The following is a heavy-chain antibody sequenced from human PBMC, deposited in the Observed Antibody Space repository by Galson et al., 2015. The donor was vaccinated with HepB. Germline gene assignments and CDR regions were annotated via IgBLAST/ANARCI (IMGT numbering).Heavy chain of an antibody. CDR2: IRSKAYGART. V-gene: IGHV3-49*03. D-gene: IGHD3-22*01. Sequence: SLRLSCAGSGFTIGDYAMSWFRQAPGKGLEWVGFIRSKAYGARTQYAASVKGRFTMSRDDSKSIAYLQMNSLKIEDTAVYYCTREPRPYYYDTSGYYDYWGQGTLVTVSS. CDR3: TREPRPYYYDTSGYYDY. J-gene: IGHJ4*02. CDR1: GFTIGDYA.